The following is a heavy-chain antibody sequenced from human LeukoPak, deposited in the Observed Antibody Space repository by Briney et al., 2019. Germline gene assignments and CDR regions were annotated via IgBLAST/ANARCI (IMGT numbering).Heavy chain of an antibody. CDR2: IYYSGST. D-gene: IGHD3-22*01. V-gene: IGHV4-59*11. Sequence: PSETLSLTCTVSGGSISSHYWSWIRQPPGKGPEWIGYIYYSGSTNYNPSLKSRVTISVDTSKNQFSLKLSSVTAADTAVYYCARWYYYDSSGYYWYFDYWGQGTLVTVSS. CDR3: ARWYYYDSSGYYWYFDY. J-gene: IGHJ4*02. CDR1: GGSISSHY.